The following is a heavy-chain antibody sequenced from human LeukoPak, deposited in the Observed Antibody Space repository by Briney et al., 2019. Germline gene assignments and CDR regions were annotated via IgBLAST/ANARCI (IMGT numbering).Heavy chain of an antibody. D-gene: IGHD3-22*01. CDR2: INPNSGGT. CDR1: GYTFTGYY. J-gene: IGHJ4*02. Sequence: ASVKVSCKASGYTFTGYYTHWVRQAPGQGLEWMGWINPNSGGTNYAQKFQGRVTMTRDTSISTAYMVLSRLRSDDTAVYYCARDGNAYDYYDSSGYYESSLDYWGQGTLVTVSS. V-gene: IGHV1-2*02. CDR3: ARDGNAYDYYDSSGYYESSLDY.